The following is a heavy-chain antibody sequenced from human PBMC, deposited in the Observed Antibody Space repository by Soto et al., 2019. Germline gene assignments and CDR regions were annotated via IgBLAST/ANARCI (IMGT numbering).Heavy chain of an antibody. CDR2: INQDGSDK. D-gene: IGHD1-1*01. V-gene: IGHV3-7*05. CDR3: AAQLRFDAFNI. Sequence: PGGSLRLSCEASGFTFSYYWISWVRQAPGKGLEWVANINQDGSDKYYVDSVRGRFTISRDNAKNSLYLQMNSLRAEDTAVYYCAAQLRFDAFNIWGQGTLVTVSS. J-gene: IGHJ3*02. CDR1: GFTFSYYW.